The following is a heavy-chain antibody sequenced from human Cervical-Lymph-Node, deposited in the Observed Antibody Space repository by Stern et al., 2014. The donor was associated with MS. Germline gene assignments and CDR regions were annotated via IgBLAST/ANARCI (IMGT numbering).Heavy chain of an antibody. Sequence: EVQLVESGGGLVQPGGALRLSRAASGFTFDGYALHWVRPPPGKGLEWVSGIRLDSGTVRYADSVKGRFSISRDSAKNSLYLQMNSLRADDTALYYCAKQGGHCASTTCFIGGLGDYYGMDVWGQGTTVTVSS. D-gene: IGHD2-2*01. CDR1: GFTFDGYA. CDR3: AKQGGHCASTTCFIGGLGDYYGMDV. CDR2: IRLDSGTV. J-gene: IGHJ6*02. V-gene: IGHV3-9*01.